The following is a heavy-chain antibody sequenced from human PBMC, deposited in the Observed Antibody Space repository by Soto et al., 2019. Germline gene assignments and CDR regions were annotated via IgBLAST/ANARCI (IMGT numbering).Heavy chain of an antibody. D-gene: IGHD6-13*01. CDR1: GSSISTFY. CDR2: RSNSGST. CDR3: ARDRGSSWYGINY. J-gene: IGHJ4*02. Sequence: QVQLQESGPGLVKPSETLSLTCTVSGSSISTFYGSWIRQPPGKRLEWIAYRSNSGSTHYNPSLKSRVTISVDASKNTVYLRLTSVTAEDTAVYYCARDRGSSWYGINYWGQGTLVTVSS. V-gene: IGHV4-59*01.